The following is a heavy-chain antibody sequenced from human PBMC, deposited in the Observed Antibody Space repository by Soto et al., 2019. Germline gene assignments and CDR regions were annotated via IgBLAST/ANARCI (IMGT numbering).Heavy chain of an antibody. CDR3: ARVGSSAEFDY. D-gene: IGHD6-6*01. CDR1: GGSIRSGAYY. CDR2: IYYSGTT. J-gene: IGHJ4*02. Sequence: QVQLQASGPGLVKPSQTLSLTCTVSGGSIRSGAYYWSWMSQPPGKGLEWIGYIYYSGTTYYNPSLKSRVTIPVDTSKNQFSLKLSSVTAADTAVYYCARVGSSAEFDYWGQGTLVTVSS. V-gene: IGHV4-30-4*01.